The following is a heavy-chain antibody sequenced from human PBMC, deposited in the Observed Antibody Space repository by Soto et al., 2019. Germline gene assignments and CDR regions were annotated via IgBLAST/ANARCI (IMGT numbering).Heavy chain of an antibody. Sequence: PVVSLRLSGAASGFTFISYGMHWVRQAPGKGLEWVAVISYDGSNKYYADSVKGRFTISRDNSKNTLYLQMNSLRAEDTAVYYCAKAEGWVVVADKSAFDIWGQGKMVTVSS. V-gene: IGHV3-30*18. D-gene: IGHD2-15*01. CDR2: ISYDGSNK. J-gene: IGHJ3*02. CDR3: AKAEGWVVVADKSAFDI. CDR1: GFTFISYG.